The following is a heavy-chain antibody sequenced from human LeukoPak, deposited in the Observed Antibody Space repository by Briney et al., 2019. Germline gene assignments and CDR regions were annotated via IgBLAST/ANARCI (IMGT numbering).Heavy chain of an antibody. CDR1: GGSFNGYY. V-gene: IGHV4-34*01. CDR3: ARGRYSRDYVWGSYRFVY. D-gene: IGHD3-16*02. J-gene: IGHJ4*02. CDR2: INHSGST. Sequence: SETLSLTCAVHGGSFNGYYWNWIRQPPGKGLEWIGEINHSGSTNYNPSLKSRVTISVDTSKNQFSLMLSSVTAADTVVYYCARGRYSRDYVWGSYRFVYWGQGTLVTVSS.